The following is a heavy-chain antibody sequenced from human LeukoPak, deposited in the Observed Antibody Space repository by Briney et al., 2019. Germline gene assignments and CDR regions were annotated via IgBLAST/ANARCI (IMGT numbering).Heavy chain of an antibody. Sequence: SETLSLTCTASGGSISSSSYYWGWIRQPPGKGLEWIGEINHSGSTNYNPSLKSRVTISVDTSKNQFSLKLSSVTAADTAVYYCARGPGTYSSSWYNWFDPWGQGTLVTVSS. J-gene: IGHJ5*02. V-gene: IGHV4-39*07. CDR1: GGSISSSSYY. D-gene: IGHD6-13*01. CDR3: ARGPGTYSSSWYNWFDP. CDR2: INHSGST.